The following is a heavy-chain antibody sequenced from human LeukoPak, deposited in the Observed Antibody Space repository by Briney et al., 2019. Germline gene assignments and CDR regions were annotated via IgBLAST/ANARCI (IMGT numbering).Heavy chain of an antibody. Sequence: SETLSLTCTVSGGSISSYYWSWIRQPPGKGLEWIGYIYYSGSTNYSPSLKSRVTISVDTSKNQFSLKLSSVTAADTAVYYCARTSGYSGYYFDYWGQGTLVTVSS. D-gene: IGHD5-12*01. CDR1: GGSISSYY. V-gene: IGHV4-59*01. J-gene: IGHJ4*02. CDR3: ARTSGYSGYYFDY. CDR2: IYYSGST.